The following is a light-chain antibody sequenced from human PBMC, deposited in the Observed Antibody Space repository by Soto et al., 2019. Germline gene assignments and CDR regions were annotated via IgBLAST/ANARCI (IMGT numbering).Light chain of an antibody. CDR2: ATS. J-gene: IGKJ2*01. Sequence: EIVLTQSPGTLSLSPGERATLSCRASQSVSSRDLAWYQQKPGQAPRLLIYATSSRAAGIPDRFSGSGSGTDFTITISRLESEDLAVYYCHEYDNSSGYTFGQGTKVDIK. V-gene: IGKV3-20*01. CDR1: QSVSSRD. CDR3: HEYDNSSGYT.